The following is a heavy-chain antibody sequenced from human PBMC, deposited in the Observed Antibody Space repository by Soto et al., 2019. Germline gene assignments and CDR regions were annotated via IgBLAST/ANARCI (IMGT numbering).Heavy chain of an antibody. J-gene: IGHJ6*02. V-gene: IGHV1-69*12. CDR3: ARGSRYCISTSCYSYGMDV. D-gene: IGHD2-2*01. CDR2: IIPIFGTA. Sequence: QVQLVQSGAEVKKPGSSVKVSCKASGGTFSSYAISWVRQAPGQGLEWMGGIIPIFGTANYAQKFQGRVTITADESKSTAYMELSSLRSEDTAVYYCARGSRYCISTSCYSYGMDVWGQGTTVTVSS. CDR1: GGTFSSYA.